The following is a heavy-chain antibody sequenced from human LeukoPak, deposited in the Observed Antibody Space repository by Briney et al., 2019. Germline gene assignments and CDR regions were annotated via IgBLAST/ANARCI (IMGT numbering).Heavy chain of an antibody. J-gene: IGHJ6*02. V-gene: IGHV3-9*01. Sequence: GRSLRLSCAASGFTFDDYAMHWVRQAPGKGLEWVSGISWNSGSIGYADSVKGRFTISRDNAKNFLYLQMNSLRAEDTALYYCAKGYYYYGMDVWGQGTTVTVSS. CDR2: ISWNSGSI. CDR1: GFTFDDYA. CDR3: AKGYYYYGMDV.